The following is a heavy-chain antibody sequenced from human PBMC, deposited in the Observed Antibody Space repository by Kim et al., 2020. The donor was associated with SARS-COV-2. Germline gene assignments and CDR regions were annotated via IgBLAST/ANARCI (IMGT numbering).Heavy chain of an antibody. CDR1: GFIFSDYY. J-gene: IGHJ3*02. CDR3: ARGRIAVAGTVDASDI. CDR2: ISSSSTYA. V-gene: IGHV3-11*05. Sequence: GGSLRLSCAASGFIFSDYYMSWIRQAPGEGLEWVSYISSSSTYANYADSVKGRFTISRDNTKNSLYLQMNRLRADDTAVYYCARGRIAVAGTVDASDIWG. D-gene: IGHD6-19*01.